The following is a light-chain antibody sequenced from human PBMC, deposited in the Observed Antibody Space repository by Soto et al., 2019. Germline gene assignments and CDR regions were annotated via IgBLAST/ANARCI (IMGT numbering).Light chain of an antibody. CDR2: GAS. CDR1: QSVSNNY. Sequence: EIVLTQSPGTLSLSPGERATLSCRAGQSVSNNYLGWYQQKPGQAPRLLVYGASRRATGIPDRFSGSGSGTDFTLTISGLEAGEFAVYYCQQYGNSLPWRVGQGTKVEIK. V-gene: IGKV3-20*01. J-gene: IGKJ1*01. CDR3: QQYGNSLPWR.